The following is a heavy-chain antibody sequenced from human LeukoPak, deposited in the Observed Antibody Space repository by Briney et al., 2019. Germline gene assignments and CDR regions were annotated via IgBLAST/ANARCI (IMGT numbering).Heavy chain of an antibody. CDR3: ATANFPSPHNYYDSSGYSLDY. D-gene: IGHD3-22*01. CDR2: ISGSGGST. J-gene: IGHJ4*02. Sequence: GGTLRLSCAASGFAFSSYDMSWVRQAPGKGLEWVSAISGSGGSTYYADSVKGRFTISRDNSKSTLYIQMNSLRAEDTAVYYCATANFPSPHNYYDSSGYSLDYWGQGTLVTVSS. CDR1: GFAFSSYD. V-gene: IGHV3-23*01.